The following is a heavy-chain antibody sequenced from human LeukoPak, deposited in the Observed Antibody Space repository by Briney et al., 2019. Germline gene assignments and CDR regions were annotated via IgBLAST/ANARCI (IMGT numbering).Heavy chain of an antibody. D-gene: IGHD3-10*01. Sequence: SETLSLTCTVSGGSISSYYWSWIRQPPGKGLEWIGYIYYSGSTNYNPSLKSRVTISVDTSKNQFSLKLSSVTAADTAVYYCAREQYYGSGSYYICWFDTWGQGSLVTVSS. CDR1: GGSISSYY. J-gene: IGHJ5*02. CDR2: IYYSGST. V-gene: IGHV4-59*12. CDR3: AREQYYGSGSYYICWFDT.